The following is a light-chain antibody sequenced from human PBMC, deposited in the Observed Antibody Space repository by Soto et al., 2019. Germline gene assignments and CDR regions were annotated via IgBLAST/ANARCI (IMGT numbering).Light chain of an antibody. CDR1: QRISSW. CDR2: DAS. Sequence: DIQMTQSPSTLSASVGDRVTITCRASQRISSWLAWYQQKPGKGPKLLIYDASRLESGVPSRFSGSGSGTEFTLTISSLQPDDFATYYCQQFNSYSWTFGQGTKVEIK. J-gene: IGKJ1*01. V-gene: IGKV1-5*01. CDR3: QQFNSYSWT.